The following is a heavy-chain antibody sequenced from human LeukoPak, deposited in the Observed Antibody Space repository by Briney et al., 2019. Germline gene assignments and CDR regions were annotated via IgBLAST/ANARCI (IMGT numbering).Heavy chain of an antibody. J-gene: IGHJ4*02. CDR3: AGDLDFWSGSELGR. CDR1: GFSFSTYS. D-gene: IGHD3-3*01. Sequence: PGGSLRLSCAASGFSFSTYSMNWVRQAPGQGLEWVSCISSSSSYIYYADSVKGRFTISRDNAKNSLYLPMNSLRAEDTAVYYCAGDLDFWSGSELGRWGQGTLVTVSS. V-gene: IGHV3-21*01. CDR2: ISSSSSYI.